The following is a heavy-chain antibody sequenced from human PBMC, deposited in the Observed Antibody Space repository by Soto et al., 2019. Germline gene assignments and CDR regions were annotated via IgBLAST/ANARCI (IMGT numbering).Heavy chain of an antibody. V-gene: IGHV4-34*01. D-gene: IGHD6-13*01. CDR1: GGSFSGYY. Sequence: QVQLQQWGAGLLKPSETLSLTCAVYGGSFSGYYWSWIRQPPGKGLEWIGEINHSGGTNYNPSLKSRSTISVDTSKNQFSLKLTSVTAADTAVYYCARTYSSSWSPLEYWGQGTLVTVSS. CDR2: INHSGGT. J-gene: IGHJ4*02. CDR3: ARTYSSSWSPLEY.